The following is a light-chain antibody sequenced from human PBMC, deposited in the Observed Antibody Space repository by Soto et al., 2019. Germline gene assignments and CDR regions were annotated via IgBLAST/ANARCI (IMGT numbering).Light chain of an antibody. CDR2: DAS. CDR3: QQYGSSLIT. V-gene: IGKV3-20*01. CDR1: QSVSTSY. Sequence: EVGLTQSPDTLSLSPGERATLSCRASQSVSTSYVAWYQQKFGQAPRLLIYDASSRATGIPDRLSGSGSGTDFTLTISRLEPEDFAVYYCQQYGSSLITFGQGTRLEIK. J-gene: IGKJ5*01.